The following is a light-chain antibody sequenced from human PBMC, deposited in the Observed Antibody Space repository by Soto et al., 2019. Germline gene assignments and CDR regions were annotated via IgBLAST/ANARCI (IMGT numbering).Light chain of an antibody. Sequence: QSALTQPASVSGSPGQSITISCTGTSSDVGGYDYVSWYQQHPGKVPKLMIYGGSNRPSGVSNRFSGSKSGNTASLTISGLQAEDEADYYCTSYTSSTTVVFGGGTKLTVL. CDR1: SSDVGGYDY. CDR2: GGS. J-gene: IGLJ2*01. V-gene: IGLV2-14*01. CDR3: TSYTSSTTVV.